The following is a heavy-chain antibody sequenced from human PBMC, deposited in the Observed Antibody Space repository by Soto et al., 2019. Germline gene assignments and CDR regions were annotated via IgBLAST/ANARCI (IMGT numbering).Heavy chain of an antibody. CDR3: AIDGVATRASDY. V-gene: IGHV3-64*01. CDR1: GFTFRGYA. CDR2: ISSDGGST. D-gene: IGHD5-12*01. J-gene: IGHJ4*02. Sequence: EVLLVESGGGLVQPGGSLRLSCAASGFTFRGYAMHWVRQAPGKGLEYVSRISSDGGSTYYVNSVKGRFAISRDNSKNTMYLQLGSLRTDDMAVYYCAIDGVATRASDYWGQGTLVTVSS.